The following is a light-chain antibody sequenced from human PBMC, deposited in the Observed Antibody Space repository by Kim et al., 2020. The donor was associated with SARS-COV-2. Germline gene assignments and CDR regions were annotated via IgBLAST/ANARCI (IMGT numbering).Light chain of an antibody. J-gene: IGLJ1*01. Sequence: ITISCTGTSSDVGSYNLVSWYQQHPGKAPKLMIYEGSKRPSGVSNRFSGSKSGNTASLTISGLQAEDEADYYCCSYAGSSTYVFGTGTKGTVL. CDR1: SSDVGSYNL. CDR3: CSYAGSSTYV. V-gene: IGLV2-23*01. CDR2: EGS.